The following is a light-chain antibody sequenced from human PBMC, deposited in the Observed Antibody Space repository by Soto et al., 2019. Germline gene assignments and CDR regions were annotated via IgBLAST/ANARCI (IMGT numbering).Light chain of an antibody. J-gene: IGKJ4*01. CDR1: QSISSW. CDR2: DAS. V-gene: IGKV1-5*01. Sequence: DIQMTQSPSTLSASVGDRVTITCRAIQSISSWLAWYQQKPGKAPKLLIYDASSLESGVPSRFSGSGSGTEFTLTISSLQPDDFATYYCQQYNSYSPLTFGGGTKV. CDR3: QQYNSYSPLT.